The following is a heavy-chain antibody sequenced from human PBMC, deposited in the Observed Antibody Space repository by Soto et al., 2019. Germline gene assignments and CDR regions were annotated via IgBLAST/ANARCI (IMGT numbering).Heavy chain of an antibody. J-gene: IGHJ4*02. CDR2: INHSGST. CDR1: GGSFSGYY. V-gene: IGHV4-34*01. D-gene: IGHD2-15*01. CDR3: ARRKGIVVVAAREYYFDY. Sequence: QVQLQQWGAGLLKPSETLSLTCAVYGGSFSGYYWSWIRQPPGKGLEWIGEINHSGSTNYNPSLKGRVTISVDTSKNQFSLKLSSVTAADTAVYYCARRKGIVVVAAREYYFDYWGQGTLVTVSS.